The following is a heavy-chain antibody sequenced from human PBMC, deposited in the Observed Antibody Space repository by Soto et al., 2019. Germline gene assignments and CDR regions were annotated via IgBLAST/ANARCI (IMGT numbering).Heavy chain of an antibody. CDR1: GVNFSSYA. Sequence: VRSQRHPCAASGVNFSSYAMSWVRQAPGKGLEWVSTISGSDGRTYSTDSVKGRFTISIDNSRNTAYLQMNSLRVEDTAVYYCAKGVSQYTPLALFDYWGRGTLVTVSS. V-gene: IGHV3-23*01. CDR3: AKGVSQYTPLALFDY. D-gene: IGHD5-18*01. CDR2: ISGSDGRT. J-gene: IGHJ4*02.